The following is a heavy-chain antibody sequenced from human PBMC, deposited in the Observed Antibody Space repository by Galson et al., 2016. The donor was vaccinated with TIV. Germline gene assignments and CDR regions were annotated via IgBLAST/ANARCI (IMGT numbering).Heavy chain of an antibody. J-gene: IGHJ3*02. Sequence: SLRLSCAASAFTFSGSTIHWVRQASGKGLEWIGRIRSKGNTYATVYNALVKGRFIISRDDSKNTAYLQMNSLNTEDTAVYYCATEGYTYGHHSFGIWGQGTMVTVSS. CDR2: IRSKGNTYAT. V-gene: IGHV3-73*01. CDR3: ATEGYTYGHHSFGI. CDR1: AFTFSGST. D-gene: IGHD5-18*01.